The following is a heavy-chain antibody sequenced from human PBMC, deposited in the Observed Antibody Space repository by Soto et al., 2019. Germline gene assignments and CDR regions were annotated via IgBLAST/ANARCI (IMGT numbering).Heavy chain of an antibody. CDR1: GYTFTGYY. D-gene: IGHD3-10*01. CDR2: INPNSGGT. V-gene: IGHV1-2*04. Sequence: ASVKVSCKASGYTFTGYYMHWVRQAPGQGLEWMGWINPNSGGTNYAQKFQGWVTMTRDTSISTAYMELSRLRSDDTAVYYCAREGVTESPPDYYGMDVWGQGTTVTVSS. CDR3: AREGVTESPPDYYGMDV. J-gene: IGHJ6*02.